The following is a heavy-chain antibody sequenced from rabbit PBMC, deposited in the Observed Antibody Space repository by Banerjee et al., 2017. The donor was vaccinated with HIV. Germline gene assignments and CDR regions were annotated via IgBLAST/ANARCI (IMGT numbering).Heavy chain of an antibody. V-gene: IGHV1S40*01. CDR3: ARDEQASGGYVFNL. D-gene: IGHD1-1*01. CDR1: GFSFSNKYV. J-gene: IGHJ4*01. CDR2: IYTGSSGST. Sequence: AVAECGGGLVEPAAALTLTCPASGFSFSNKYVMCWVRPAPGKGLEWIACIYTGSSGSTYYASWAKGRFTISKPSSTTVTLQMTSLTVADTATYFCARDEQASGGYVFNLWAQGPWSPS.